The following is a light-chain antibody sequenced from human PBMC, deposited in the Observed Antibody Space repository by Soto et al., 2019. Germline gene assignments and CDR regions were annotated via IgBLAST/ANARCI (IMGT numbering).Light chain of an antibody. Sequence: DIQLTQSPSFLSASVGDRVTITCRASQGISSYLAWYQQKPGKAPKLLIYRASSLGSGVPSRFSGSGSGTEFTLTISSLQPDDFETYYCQQYDSSVYTFGQGTKLEIK. CDR3: QQYDSSVYT. CDR2: RAS. CDR1: QGISSY. J-gene: IGKJ2*01. V-gene: IGKV1-5*03.